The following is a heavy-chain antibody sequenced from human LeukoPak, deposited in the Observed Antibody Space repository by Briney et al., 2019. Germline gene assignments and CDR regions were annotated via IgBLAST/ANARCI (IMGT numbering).Heavy chain of an antibody. CDR1: GFTFSTYT. CDR3: AREGQWRSFDI. Sequence: GGSLRLSCAASGFTFSTYTMHWVRQAPGKGLEWVALISYDGSNTYYADSVKGRFTISRDNSKNTLYLQMNSLRAEDTAVYYCAREGQWRSFDIWGQGTMVTVSS. CDR2: ISYDGSNT. V-gene: IGHV3-30*04. D-gene: IGHD6-19*01. J-gene: IGHJ3*02.